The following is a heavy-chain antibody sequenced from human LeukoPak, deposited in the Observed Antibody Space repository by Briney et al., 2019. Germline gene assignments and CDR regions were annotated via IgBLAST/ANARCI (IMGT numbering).Heavy chain of an antibody. V-gene: IGHV4-34*01. CDR3: ARRGHVLRYFDWPPGGYFDY. Sequence: SETLSLTCTVSGGSISSYYWSWIRQPPGKGLEWIGEINRSGSTNYNPSLKSRVTISVDTSKNQFSLKLSSVTAADTAVYYCARRGHVLRYFDWPPGGYFDYWGQGTLVTVSS. CDR2: INRSGST. CDR1: GGSISSYY. J-gene: IGHJ4*02. D-gene: IGHD3-9*01.